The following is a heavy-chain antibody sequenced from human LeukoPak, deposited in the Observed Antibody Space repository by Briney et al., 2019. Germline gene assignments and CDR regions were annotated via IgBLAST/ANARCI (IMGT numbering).Heavy chain of an antibody. D-gene: IGHD2-15*01. CDR3: ARVDCSGGNCYSFDY. CDR2: IYYSGST. V-gene: IGHV4-59*01. CDR1: GGSFSSYY. J-gene: IGHJ4*02. Sequence: SETLSLTCTVSGGSFSSYYWNWIRQPPGKGLEWMGYIYYSGSTNCNPSLKSRVTISVDTSKNQFSLKLSSVTAADTAVYYCARVDCSGGNCYSFDYWGQGTLVTVSS.